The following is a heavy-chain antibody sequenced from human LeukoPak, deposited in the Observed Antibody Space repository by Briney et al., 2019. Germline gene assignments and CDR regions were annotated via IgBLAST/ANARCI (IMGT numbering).Heavy chain of an antibody. CDR3: ATFLTGYSRSAFDI. D-gene: IGHD3-9*01. Sequence: GASVKVSCKVSGYTLTELSMHWVRQAPGKGLEWMGGFDPEDGETIYAQKFQGRVTITRDTSASTAYMELSSLRSEDTAVYYCATFLTGYSRSAFDIWGQGTMVTVSS. J-gene: IGHJ3*02. V-gene: IGHV1-24*01. CDR2: FDPEDGET. CDR1: GYTLTELS.